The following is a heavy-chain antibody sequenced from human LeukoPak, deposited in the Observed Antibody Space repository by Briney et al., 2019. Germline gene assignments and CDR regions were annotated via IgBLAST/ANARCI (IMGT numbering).Heavy chain of an antibody. J-gene: IGHJ4*02. D-gene: IGHD2-2*01. Sequence: TFGDYAMSWVRQPPGKGLEWIGYIYYSGSTYYNPSLKSRVTISVDTSKNQFSLKLSSVTAADTAVYYCAKLSKYCNSTSCRDLYYWGQGTLGTVSS. V-gene: IGHV4-30-4*08. CDR1: TFGDYA. CDR3: AKLSKYCNSTSCRDLYY. CDR2: IYYSGST.